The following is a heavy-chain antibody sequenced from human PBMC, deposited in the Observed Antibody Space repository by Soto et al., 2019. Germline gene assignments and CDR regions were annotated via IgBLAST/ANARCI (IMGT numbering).Heavy chain of an antibody. V-gene: IGHV3-66*01. D-gene: IGHD3-3*01. CDR2: IYSGGST. Sequence: GGSLRLSCAASGFTVSSNYMSWVRQAPGKGLEWVSVIYSGGSTYYADSVKGRFTISRDNSKNTLYLQMNSLRAEDTAVYYCARDSGVYDFWSGYYGWGQGTLVTVSS. CDR1: GFTVSSNY. J-gene: IGHJ4*02. CDR3: ARDSGVYDFWSGYYG.